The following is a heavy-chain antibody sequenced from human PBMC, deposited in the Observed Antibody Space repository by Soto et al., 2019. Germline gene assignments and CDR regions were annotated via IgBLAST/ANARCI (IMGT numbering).Heavy chain of an antibody. J-gene: IGHJ5*02. D-gene: IGHD3-10*01. CDR2: IIPIFGTA. V-gene: IGHV1-69*13. CDR1: GGTFSSYA. Sequence: SLKVSCKASGGTFSSYAISWVRQAPGQGLEWMGGIIPIFGTANYAQKFQGRVTITADESTSTAYMELSSLRSEDTAVYYCAGGSGSYYHNWFDPWGQGTLVTVSS. CDR3: AGGSGSYYHNWFDP.